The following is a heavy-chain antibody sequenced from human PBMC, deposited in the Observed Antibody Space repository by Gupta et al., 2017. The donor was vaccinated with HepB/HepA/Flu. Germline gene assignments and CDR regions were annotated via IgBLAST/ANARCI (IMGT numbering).Heavy chain of an antibody. Sequence: AVSGFTFNSYVMSWVRQAPGKGLEWVSAISGSGGSTYYGDSVKGRFSISRDNSKNTLYLQLNSLRAEDTAVYYCAKLGASRYYGSGGDNWFDPWGQGTLVTVSS. D-gene: IGHD3-10*01. J-gene: IGHJ5*02. V-gene: IGHV3-23*01. CDR2: ISGSGGST. CDR1: GFTFNSYV. CDR3: AKLGASRYYGSGGDNWFDP.